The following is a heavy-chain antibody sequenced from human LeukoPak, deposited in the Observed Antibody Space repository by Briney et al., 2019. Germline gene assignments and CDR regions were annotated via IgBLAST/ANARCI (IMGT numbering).Heavy chain of an antibody. J-gene: IGHJ4*02. CDR1: GGSITSYY. CDR2: IYYSGST. Sequence: SETLSLTCTVSGGSITSYYWSWIRQPPGKGLEWMGYIYYSGSTNYNPSLKSRVTLSVDTSKNQFSLKLSSVTAADTAVYYCARLRGCSGGSCYHPNFDSWGQGTLVTVSS. CDR3: ARLRGCSGGSCYHPNFDS. D-gene: IGHD2-15*01. V-gene: IGHV4-59*08.